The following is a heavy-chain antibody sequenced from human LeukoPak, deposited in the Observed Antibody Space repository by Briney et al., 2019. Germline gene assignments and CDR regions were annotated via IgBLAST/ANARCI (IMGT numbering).Heavy chain of an antibody. J-gene: IGHJ6*02. CDR2: ISGSGGST. V-gene: IGHV3-23*01. CDR3: ARGPYYDILTGSPLYYGMDV. CDR1: GFTFSSYA. Sequence: PGGSLRLSCAASGFTFSSYAMSWVRQAPGKGLEWVSAISGSGGSTYYADSVKGRFTISRDNSKNTLYLQMNSLRAEDTAVYYCARGPYYDILTGSPLYYGMDVWGQGTTVTVSS. D-gene: IGHD3-9*01.